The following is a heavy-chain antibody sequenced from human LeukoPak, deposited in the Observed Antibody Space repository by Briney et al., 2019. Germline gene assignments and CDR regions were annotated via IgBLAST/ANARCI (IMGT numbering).Heavy chain of an antibody. Sequence: GGSLRLSCAASGFTFSSYAMSWVRQAPGKGLEWVSAISGRGGSTYYADSVKGRFTISRDNSKNTLYLQMNSLRAEDTAVYYCAKDSIYDSSGYYYANYWGQGTLVTVSS. V-gene: IGHV3-23*01. D-gene: IGHD3-22*01. CDR2: ISGRGGST. CDR3: AKDSIYDSSGYYYANY. J-gene: IGHJ4*02. CDR1: GFTFSSYA.